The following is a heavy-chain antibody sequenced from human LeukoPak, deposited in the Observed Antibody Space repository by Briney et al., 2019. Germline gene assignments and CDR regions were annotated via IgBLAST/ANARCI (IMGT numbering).Heavy chain of an antibody. CDR2: IYSGGST. CDR1: GFTVSSNY. Sequence: GGSLRLSCAASGFTVSSNYMSWVRQAPGKGLEWVSVIYSGGSTYYADSVKGRFTISRDNSKNTLYLQMNGLRAEDTAVYYCARGRPQQQLDYWGQGTLVTVSS. V-gene: IGHV3-53*01. D-gene: IGHD6-13*01. J-gene: IGHJ4*02. CDR3: ARGRPQQQLDY.